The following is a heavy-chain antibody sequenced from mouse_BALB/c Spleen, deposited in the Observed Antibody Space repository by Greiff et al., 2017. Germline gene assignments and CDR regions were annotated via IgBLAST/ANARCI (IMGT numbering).Heavy chain of an antibody. CDR1: GFDFSRYW. D-gene: IGHD1-2*01. CDR2: INPDSSTI. Sequence: EVQLVESGGGLVQPGGSLKLSCAASGFDFSRYWMSWVRQAPGKGLEWIGEINPDSSTINYTPSLKDKFIISRDNAKNTLYLQMSKVRSEDTALYYCARRKITTAYWYFDVWGAGTTVTVSS. V-gene: IGHV4-1*02. J-gene: IGHJ1*01. CDR3: ARRKITTAYWYFDV.